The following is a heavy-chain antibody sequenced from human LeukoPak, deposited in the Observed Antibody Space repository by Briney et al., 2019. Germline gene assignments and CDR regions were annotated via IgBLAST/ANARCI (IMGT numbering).Heavy chain of an antibody. CDR1: GFTFDDYA. CDR3: AKDQGKNYDFWSGYYKSWFDP. V-gene: IGHV3-43D*03. J-gene: IGHJ5*02. CDR2: ISWDGGST. Sequence: GGSLRLSCAASGFTFDDYAMHWVRQAPGNGLEWVSLISWDGGSTYYADSVKGRFTISRDNSKNSLYLQMNSLRAEDTALYYCAKDQGKNYDFWSGYYKSWFDPWGQGTLVTVSS. D-gene: IGHD3-3*01.